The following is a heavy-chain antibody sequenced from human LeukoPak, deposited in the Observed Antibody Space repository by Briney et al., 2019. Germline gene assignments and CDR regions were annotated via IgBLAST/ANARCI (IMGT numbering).Heavy chain of an antibody. V-gene: IGHV3-49*04. CDR1: GFTFGDYA. D-gene: IGHD3-10*01. CDR2: IRSKAYGGTT. J-gene: IGHJ4*02. Sequence: GGSLRLSCTASGFTFGDYAMSWVRQAPGKGLEWVGFIRSKAYGGTTEYAASVKGRFTISRDDSKSIAYLQMNSLKTEDTAVYYCTRGSGNYYFDYWGQGTLVTVSS. CDR3: TRGSGNYYFDY.